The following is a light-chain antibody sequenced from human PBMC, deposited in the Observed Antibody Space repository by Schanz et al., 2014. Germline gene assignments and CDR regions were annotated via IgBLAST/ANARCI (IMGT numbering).Light chain of an antibody. Sequence: QSVLTQPASVSGSPGQSITISCTGTSSDVGGYNYVSWYQQHPGKAPKLMIYEVSKRPSGVPDRFSGSKSGNTASLTVSGLQAEDEADYYCNSYAGNTNVFGTGTKLTVL. J-gene: IGLJ1*01. CDR3: NSYAGNTNV. V-gene: IGLV2-8*01. CDR1: SSDVGGYNY. CDR2: EVS.